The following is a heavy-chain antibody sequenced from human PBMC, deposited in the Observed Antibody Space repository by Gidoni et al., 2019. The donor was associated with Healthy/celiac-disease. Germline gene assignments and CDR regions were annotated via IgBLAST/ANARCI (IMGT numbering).Heavy chain of an antibody. D-gene: IGHD3-10*01. CDR3: AKVYYYGSGSYPYYYYGMDV. V-gene: IGHV3-23*01. Sequence: EVQLLESGGGLVQPGGSLRLSCAASGFTFSSYAMSWVRQAPGKGLEWVSAISGSGGSTYYADSVKGRFTISRDNSKNTLYLQMNSLRAEDTAVYYCAKVYYYGSGSYPYYYYGMDVWGQGTTVTVSS. J-gene: IGHJ6*02. CDR2: ISGSGGST. CDR1: GFTFSSYA.